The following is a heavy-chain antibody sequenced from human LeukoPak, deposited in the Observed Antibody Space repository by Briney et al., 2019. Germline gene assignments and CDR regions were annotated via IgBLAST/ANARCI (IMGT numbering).Heavy chain of an antibody. V-gene: IGHV4-39*01. J-gene: IGHJ4*02. CDR3: ARHGKRWPLDY. Sequence: SETLSLTCTVSGGSISSSSYYWGWIRQPPGKGLEWIGSIYYSGSTYYNPFLKSRVTISVDTSKNQFSLKLSSVTAADTAVYYCARHGKRWPLDYWGQGTLVTVSS. CDR1: GGSISSSSYY. CDR2: IYYSGST. D-gene: IGHD5-24*01.